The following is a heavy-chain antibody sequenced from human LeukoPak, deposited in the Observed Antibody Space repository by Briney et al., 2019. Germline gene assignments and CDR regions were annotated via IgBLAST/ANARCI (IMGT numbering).Heavy chain of an antibody. D-gene: IGHD5-18*01. CDR2: INPSGGST. V-gene: IGHV1-46*01. J-gene: IGHJ4*02. Sequence: ASVKVSRKASGYTFTSYYMHWVRQAPGQGLEWMGIINPSGGSTSYAQKFQGRVTMTRDTSTSTVYMELSSLRSEDTAVYYCARTSRSSTAMGKFDYWGQGTLVTVSS. CDR3: ARTSRSSTAMGKFDY. CDR1: GYTFTSYY.